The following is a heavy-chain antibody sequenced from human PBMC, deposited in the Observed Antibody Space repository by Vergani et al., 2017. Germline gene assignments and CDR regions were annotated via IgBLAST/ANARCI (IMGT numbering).Heavy chain of an antibody. V-gene: IGHV4-34*01. Sequence: QVQLQQWGAGLLKPSETLSLTCAVYGGSFSGYYWSWIRQPPGKGLEWIGEINHSGSTNYNPSLKSRVTISVDTSKNQFSLKLSSVTAADTAVYYCATKVVVVAARKHGGWFDPWGQGTLVTVSS. CDR1: GGSFSGYY. J-gene: IGHJ5*02. CDR2: INHSGST. CDR3: ATKVVVVAARKHGGWFDP. D-gene: IGHD2-15*01.